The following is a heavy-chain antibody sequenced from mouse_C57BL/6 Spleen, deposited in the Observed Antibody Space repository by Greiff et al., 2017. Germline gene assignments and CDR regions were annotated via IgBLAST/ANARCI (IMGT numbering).Heavy chain of an antibody. CDR1: GYTFTSYW. Sequence: QVQLQQPGAELVMPGASVKLSCKASGYTFTSYWMHWVKQRPGQGLEWIGEIDPSDSYTNYNQKFKGKSTLTVDKSSSTAYMQLSSLTSEDSAVYYCARSEGNCEFGYWGQGTTLTVSS. CDR3: ARSEGNCEFGY. J-gene: IGHJ2*01. CDR2: IDPSDSYT. D-gene: IGHD2-1*01. V-gene: IGHV1-69*01.